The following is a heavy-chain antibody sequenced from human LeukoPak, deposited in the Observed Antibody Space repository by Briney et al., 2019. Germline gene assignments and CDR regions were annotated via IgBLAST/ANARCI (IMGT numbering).Heavy chain of an antibody. J-gene: IGHJ4*02. Sequence: GGSLRLSCAASGFTVSSNYMSWVRQAPGKGLEWVSVIYSGGSTYYADSVKGRFTISRDNSKNTLYLQMYSLRAEDTAVYYCAREPGIAAAGVDYWGQGTLVTVSS. D-gene: IGHD6-13*01. CDR3: AREPGIAAAGVDY. CDR1: GFTVSSNY. CDR2: IYSGGST. V-gene: IGHV3-66*01.